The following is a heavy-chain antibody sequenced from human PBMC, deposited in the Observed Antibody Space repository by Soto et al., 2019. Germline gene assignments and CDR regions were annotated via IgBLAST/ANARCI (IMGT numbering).Heavy chain of an antibody. V-gene: IGHV1-18*01. Sequence: ASVKVSCKASGYTSTSYGISWVRQAPGQGLEWMGWISAYNGNTNYAQKLQGRVTMTTDTSTSTAYMELRSLRSDDTAVYYCARGVVVAAAYNWFDPWGQGTLVTVSS. D-gene: IGHD2-15*01. CDR2: ISAYNGNT. CDR3: ARGVVVAAAYNWFDP. CDR1: GYTSTSYG. J-gene: IGHJ5*02.